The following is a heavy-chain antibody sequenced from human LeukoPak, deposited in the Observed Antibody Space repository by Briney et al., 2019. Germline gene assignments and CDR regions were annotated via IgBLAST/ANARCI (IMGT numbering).Heavy chain of an antibody. CDR1: GFTFSAYG. D-gene: IGHD6-19*01. Sequence: PGGSLSLSCAASGFTFSAYGMHWVRQAPGKGLEWVAFIRYDGSDKYYAASVKGRFTISRDNSKNTLYLQMNSLRAEDAAVYYCAKGVHSSGWPNWFDPWGQGTLVTVSS. CDR3: AKGVHSSGWPNWFDP. V-gene: IGHV3-30*02. CDR2: IRYDGSDK. J-gene: IGHJ5*02.